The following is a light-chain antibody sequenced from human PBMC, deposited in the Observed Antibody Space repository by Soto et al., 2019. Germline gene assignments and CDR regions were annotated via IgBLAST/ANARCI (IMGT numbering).Light chain of an antibody. Sequence: TVLTQSPVTLSLSPGERATLSCRASQSVGGNVAWYQQKPGQAPELLISGASSRAPGIPDRFSGSGSGADFTLSISRLEPEDFALYYCQHYAAAPITFGQGTRL. CDR3: QHYAAAPIT. CDR1: QSVGGN. V-gene: IGKV3-20*01. J-gene: IGKJ5*01. CDR2: GAS.